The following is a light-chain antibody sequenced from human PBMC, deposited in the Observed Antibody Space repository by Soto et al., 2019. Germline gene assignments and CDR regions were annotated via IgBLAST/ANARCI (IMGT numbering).Light chain of an antibody. CDR2: GAS. Sequence: DAQMTQSPSSLSASVGDRVTITCQASQDINNYLNWYQQKPGKAPKLLIYGASNLEVGVPSRFSGSGSGTDFIFTISSLQPEYVSTHYCQQWTFGQGTKVEIK. J-gene: IGKJ1*01. CDR1: QDINNY. V-gene: IGKV1-33*01. CDR3: QQWT.